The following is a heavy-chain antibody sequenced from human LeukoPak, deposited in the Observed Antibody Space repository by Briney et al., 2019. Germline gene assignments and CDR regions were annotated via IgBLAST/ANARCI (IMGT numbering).Heavy chain of an antibody. V-gene: IGHV1-18*04. CDR1: GYTFTSYD. Sequence: ASVKVSCKASGYTFTSYDISWVRQAPGQGLEWMGWISAYNGNTNYAQKLQGRVTMTTDTSTSTAYMELRSLRSDDTAVYYCARDACPYSSSCHMDVWGKGTTVTVSS. D-gene: IGHD6-13*01. J-gene: IGHJ6*04. CDR2: ISAYNGNT. CDR3: ARDACPYSSSCHMDV.